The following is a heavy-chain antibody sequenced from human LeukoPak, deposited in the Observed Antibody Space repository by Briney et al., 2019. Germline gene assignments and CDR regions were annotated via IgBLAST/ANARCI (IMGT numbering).Heavy chain of an antibody. V-gene: IGHV4-39*01. CDR2: IYYSGST. J-gene: IGHJ5*02. Sequence: SETLSLTCTVSGGSISSSSYYWGWIRQPPGKGLEWIGIIYYSGSTYYNPSLKSRLTISVDTSKNQFSLKLSSVTATDTAVYYCARRGYCSSTSCYESWFDTWGQGTLVTVSS. CDR1: GGSISSSSYY. CDR3: ARRGYCSSTSCYESWFDT. D-gene: IGHD2-2*01.